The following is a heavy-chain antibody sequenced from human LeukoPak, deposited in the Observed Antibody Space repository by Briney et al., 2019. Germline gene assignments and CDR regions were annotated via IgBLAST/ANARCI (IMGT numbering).Heavy chain of an antibody. V-gene: IGHV3-74*01. CDR3: TRGGLEPIDY. CDR1: GFTFSTFW. CDR2: ISPESNT. D-gene: IGHD1-1*01. Sequence: GSLRLSCSASGFTFSTFWMHWVRQAPGKGLVWVSRISPESNTGYADSVKGRLTISRDNSKNTLYLDMNSLRVEGTAVYYCTRGGLEPIDYWGQGTLVTVSS. J-gene: IGHJ4*02.